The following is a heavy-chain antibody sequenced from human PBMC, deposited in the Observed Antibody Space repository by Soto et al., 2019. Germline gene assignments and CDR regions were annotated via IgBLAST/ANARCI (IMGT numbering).Heavy chain of an antibody. J-gene: IGHJ4*02. V-gene: IGHV1-46*01. D-gene: IGHD3-10*01. Sequence: QVQLVQSGTEVKKPGTSVKVSCKASGYTFTTHYMHWVRQAPGQGLEWMGIINPSGGRTTYALKFQGRVTMTSDTSTNTVYVELTSLRSEDTAIYFCARAGENYGSGTFSPPLRYYFNSCGQGTLVTVSS. CDR2: INPSGGRT. CDR3: ARAGENYGSGTFSPPLRYYFNS. CDR1: GYTFTTHY.